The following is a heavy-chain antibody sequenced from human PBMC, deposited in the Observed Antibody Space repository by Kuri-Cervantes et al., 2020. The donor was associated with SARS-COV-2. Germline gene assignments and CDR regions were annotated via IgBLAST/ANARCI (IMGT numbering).Heavy chain of an antibody. Sequence: ASVQDSCKASGSTFSGSAIHWVRQAPGQGLEWLGWINPKKGGTNHAQEFQGRINLTRDTSISTVYMELARLRSGDTAVDYFGRDGQPMHPCNSGVCYDYFYYMDVWGKGTTVTVSS. J-gene: IGHJ6*03. CDR3: GRDGQPMHPCNSGVCYDYFYYMDV. CDR1: GSTFSGSA. V-gene: IGHV1-2*02. CDR2: INPKKGGT. D-gene: IGHD2/OR15-2a*01.